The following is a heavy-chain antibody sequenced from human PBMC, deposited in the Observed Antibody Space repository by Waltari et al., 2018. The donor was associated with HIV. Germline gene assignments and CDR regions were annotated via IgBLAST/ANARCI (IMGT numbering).Heavy chain of an antibody. CDR2: IFSNDAK. CDR1: GFSLSNARMG. D-gene: IGHD5-12*01. V-gene: IGHV2-26*01. J-gene: IGHJ3*02. CDR3: ARILRSGYDIFDAFDI. Sequence: QVTLKESGPVLVKPTETLTLTCTVSGFSLSNARMGVSWIRQPPGKALEWLAHIFSNDAKSYSTSLKTKRTISKDTSKSQVVLTMTNMDPVDTATYYCARILRSGYDIFDAFDIWGQGTMVTVSS.